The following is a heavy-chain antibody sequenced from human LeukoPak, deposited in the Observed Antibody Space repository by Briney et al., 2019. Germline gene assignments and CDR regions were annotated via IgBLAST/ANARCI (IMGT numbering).Heavy chain of an antibody. J-gene: IGHJ4*02. V-gene: IGHV1-18*04. D-gene: IGHD3-9*01. Sequence: ASVKVSCKASGYTFTSYGISWVRQAPGQGLEWMGWISAYNGNTNYAQKLQGRVTMTTDTSTSTAYMELRSLRSDDTAVYYCARPAGYYDILTGYLEYWGQGTLVTVSS. CDR3: ARPAGYYDILTGYLEY. CDR1: GYTFTSYG. CDR2: ISAYNGNT.